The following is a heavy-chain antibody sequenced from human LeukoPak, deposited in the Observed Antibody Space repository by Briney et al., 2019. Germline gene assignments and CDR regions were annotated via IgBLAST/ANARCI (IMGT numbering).Heavy chain of an antibody. CDR3: AKLVVPAAIRGGAFDI. J-gene: IGHJ3*02. CDR2: ISGGGGTT. D-gene: IGHD2-2*01. CDR1: GFTFSSYG. Sequence: GGSLRLSCAASGFTFSSYGMSWVRQAPGKGLEWVSGISGGGGTTYYADSVKGRFTISRDNSKNTLYLQMNSLRAEDTAVYYCAKLVVPAAIRGGAFDIWGQGTMVTVSS. V-gene: IGHV3-23*01.